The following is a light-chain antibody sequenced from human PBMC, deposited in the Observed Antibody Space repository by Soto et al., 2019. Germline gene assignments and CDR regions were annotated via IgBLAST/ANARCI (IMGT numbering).Light chain of an antibody. CDR1: QSISNW. V-gene: IGKV1-5*03. CDR3: QQYDTFPRT. J-gene: IGKJ1*01. CDR2: KAS. Sequence: DIQMTQSPSTLSASVGDRVTITCRASQSISNWLAWYQQKPGKAPKLLIFKASTLESGVPSRFSGSGSGTEFTLNISSLQRDDFATYHCQQYDTFPRTFGLGTKVDIK.